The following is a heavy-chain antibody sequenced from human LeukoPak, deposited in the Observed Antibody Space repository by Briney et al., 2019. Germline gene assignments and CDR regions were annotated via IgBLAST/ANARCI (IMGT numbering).Heavy chain of an antibody. Sequence: SGGSLRLSCAASGFTFSSYSMNWVRQAPGKGLEWVSYISSSSSTIYYADSVKGRFTISRDNAKNSLYLQMNSLRAEDTAVYYCARGGSIVVVVAAIDYWGQGTLVTVSS. D-gene: IGHD2-15*01. V-gene: IGHV3-48*04. CDR1: GFTFSSYS. CDR3: ARGGSIVVVVAAIDY. CDR2: ISSSSSTI. J-gene: IGHJ4*02.